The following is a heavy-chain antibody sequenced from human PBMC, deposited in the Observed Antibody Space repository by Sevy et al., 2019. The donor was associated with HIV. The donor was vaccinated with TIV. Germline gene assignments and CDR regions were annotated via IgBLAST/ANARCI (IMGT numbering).Heavy chain of an antibody. V-gene: IGHV1-24*01. CDR1: GYTLTQLS. D-gene: IGHD2-15*01. CDR2: FDPKHGET. J-gene: IGHJ5*02. CDR3: TTEPSIYYSGSSRYQGDWFDP. Sequence: ASVKVSCKVSGYTLTQLSIHWVRQAPGKGLEWMVHFDPKHGETIYGQRFQGRVTMTEDTSTNTVYMQLSSLTSEDTAVYYCTTEPSIYYSGSSRYQGDWFDPWGQGTLVTVSS.